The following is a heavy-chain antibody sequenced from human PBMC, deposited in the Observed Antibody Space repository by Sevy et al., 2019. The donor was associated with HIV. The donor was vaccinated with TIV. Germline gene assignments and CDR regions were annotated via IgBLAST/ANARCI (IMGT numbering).Heavy chain of an antibody. Sequence: ASVKVSCKASGYTFTSYGISWVRQAPGQGLEWMEWISAYNGNTNDAQKLQGRVTMTTDTSTSTAYMELRSLRSDDTAVYYCARGPPHYGDYVPFDYWGQGTLVTVSS. D-gene: IGHD4-17*01. J-gene: IGHJ4*02. CDR2: ISAYNGNT. V-gene: IGHV1-18*01. CDR1: GYTFTSYG. CDR3: ARGPPHYGDYVPFDY.